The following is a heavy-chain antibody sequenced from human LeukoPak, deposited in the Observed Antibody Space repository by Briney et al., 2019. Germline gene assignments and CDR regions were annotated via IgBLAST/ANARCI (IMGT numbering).Heavy chain of an antibody. CDR2: IYHSGST. Sequence: SETLSLTCAVSGGSISSGGYSWSWIRLPPGKGLEWIGYIYHSGSTYYNPSLKSRVTISVDRSKNQFSLKLSSVTAADTAVYYCARASYDILTGALDAFDIWGQGTMVTVSS. D-gene: IGHD3-9*01. V-gene: IGHV4-30-2*01. J-gene: IGHJ3*02. CDR3: ARASYDILTGALDAFDI. CDR1: GGSISSGGYS.